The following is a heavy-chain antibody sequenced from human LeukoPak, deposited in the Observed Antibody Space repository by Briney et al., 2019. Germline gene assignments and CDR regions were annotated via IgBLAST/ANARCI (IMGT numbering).Heavy chain of an antibody. CDR3: AGGKPGYSYGPGYDAFDI. J-gene: IGHJ3*02. CDR2: ISSSGSTI. CDR1: GFTFSDYY. Sequence: GGSRRLSCAASGFTFSDYYMSWIRQAPGKGLEWVSYISSSGSTIYYADSVKGRFTISRDNAKNSLYLQMNSLRAEDTAVYYCAGGKPGYSYGPGYDAFDIWGQGTMVTVSS. D-gene: IGHD5-18*01. V-gene: IGHV3-11*04.